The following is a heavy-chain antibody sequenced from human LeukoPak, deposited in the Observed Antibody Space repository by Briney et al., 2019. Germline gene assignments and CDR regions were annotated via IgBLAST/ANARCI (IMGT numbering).Heavy chain of an antibody. CDR2: IYYSGST. CDR3: ARLARRVVNHYYYYMDV. J-gene: IGHJ6*03. Sequence: SETLSLTCTVSGGSISSYYWSWIRQPPGKGLEWIGYIYYSGSTSYNPSLKSRVTISVDTSKNQFSLKLSSVTAADTAVYYCARLARRVVNHYYYYMDVWGKGTTVTVSS. CDR1: GGSISSYY. V-gene: IGHV4-59*01. D-gene: IGHD3-3*01.